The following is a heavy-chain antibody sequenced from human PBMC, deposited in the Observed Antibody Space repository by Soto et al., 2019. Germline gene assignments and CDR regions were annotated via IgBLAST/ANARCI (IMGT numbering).Heavy chain of an antibody. CDR2: MYYSGIS. CDR1: GAPVSSETHF. D-gene: IGHD1-26*01. J-gene: IGHJ4*02. V-gene: IGHV4-61*01. Sequence: SETLSLTCTVSGAPVSSETHFWTWIRQPPGKGLEWIGYMYYSGISNSNPALKSRVTLSVDRSRNQFSLSLNSVTAADTAVYYCAREDMSGTYYFDYWGPGTQVTVSS. CDR3: AREDMSGTYYFDY.